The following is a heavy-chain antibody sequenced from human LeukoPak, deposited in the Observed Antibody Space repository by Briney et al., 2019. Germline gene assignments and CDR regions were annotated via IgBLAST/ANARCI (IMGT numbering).Heavy chain of an antibody. V-gene: IGHV4-4*07. CDR1: GGSISSYY. D-gene: IGHD1-26*01. J-gene: IGHJ4*02. CDR3: ARENRGSYREFDY. Sequence: PSATLSLTRIVSGGSISSYYWCWIRQPVGKGLEWIGRIYTSGSTNYNASLKSRVSMSVDTSKNQFSLKLSSVTAADTAVFYCARENRGSYREFDYWGQGTLVTVSS. CDR2: IYTSGST.